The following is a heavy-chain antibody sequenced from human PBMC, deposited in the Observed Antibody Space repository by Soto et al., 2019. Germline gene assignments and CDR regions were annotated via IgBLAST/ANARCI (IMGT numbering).Heavy chain of an antibody. J-gene: IGHJ4*02. CDR3: ARYDYVWGCPLWYDY. Sequence: ASVKVSCKASGYTFTSYYMHWVRQAPGQGLEWMGIINPSGGSTSYAQKFQGRVTMTRDTSTSTVYMELRSLKSEDTAVYYCARYDYVWGCPLWYDYWGQGXLVTVSS. CDR2: INPSGGST. CDR1: GYTFTSYY. V-gene: IGHV1-46*01. D-gene: IGHD3-16*01.